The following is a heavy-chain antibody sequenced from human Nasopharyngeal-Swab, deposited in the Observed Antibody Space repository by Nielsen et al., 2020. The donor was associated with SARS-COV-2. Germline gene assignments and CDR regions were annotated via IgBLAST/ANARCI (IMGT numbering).Heavy chain of an antibody. CDR1: GFTLSSYS. Sequence: GGSLRLSCAASGFTLSSYSMNWVRQAPGKGLEWVSYISSSSSTKYYADSLKGRFTISRDNAKNSLYLQMNSLRAEDTAVYFCARGQLWPGYWGQGTLVTVSS. CDR3: ARGQLWPGY. V-gene: IGHV3-48*04. D-gene: IGHD5-18*01. CDR2: ISSSSSTK. J-gene: IGHJ4*02.